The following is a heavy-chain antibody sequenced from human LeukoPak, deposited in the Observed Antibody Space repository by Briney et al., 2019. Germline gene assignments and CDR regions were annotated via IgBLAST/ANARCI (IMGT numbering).Heavy chain of an antibody. CDR2: IWYDGSNK. V-gene: IGHV3-33*01. Sequence: GGSLRLSCAASGFTFSSYGMHWVRQAPGKGLEWVAVIWYDGSNKYYADSVKGRFIISRDNSKNTLYLQMNSLRAEDTAVYYCARYSSSSWYTFDYWGQGTLVTVSS. CDR3: ARYSSSSWYTFDY. CDR1: GFTFSSYG. D-gene: IGHD6-13*01. J-gene: IGHJ4*02.